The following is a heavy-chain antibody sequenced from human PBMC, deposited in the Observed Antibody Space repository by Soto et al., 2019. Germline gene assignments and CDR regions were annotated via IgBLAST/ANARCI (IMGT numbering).Heavy chain of an antibody. CDR3: AKDTRYADYVGWFDS. Sequence: GGSLRLSCTASGFTFSSYAMTWVRQAPGRGLEGVSGITASGGRTYYADSVKGRFTISRANSKSTLYLQMNSLRAEDTAVYYCAKDTRYADYVGWFDSWGQGTLVTVSS. V-gene: IGHV3-23*01. CDR2: ITASGGRT. J-gene: IGHJ5*01. D-gene: IGHD4-17*01. CDR1: GFTFSSYA.